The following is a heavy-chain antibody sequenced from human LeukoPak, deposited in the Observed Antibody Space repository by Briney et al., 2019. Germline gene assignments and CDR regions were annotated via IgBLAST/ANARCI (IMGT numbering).Heavy chain of an antibody. V-gene: IGHV1-8*01. CDR2: MNPNSGNT. J-gene: IGHJ4*02. Sequence: ASVKVSCKASGYTFTSYDINWVRQATGQGLEWMGWMNPNSGNTGYAQKFQGRVTMTRNTSISTAYMELSSLRSEDTAVYYCASGDILTGYYTYPIDYWGQGTLVTVSS. CDR3: ASGDILTGYYTYPIDY. D-gene: IGHD3-9*01. CDR1: GYTFTSYD.